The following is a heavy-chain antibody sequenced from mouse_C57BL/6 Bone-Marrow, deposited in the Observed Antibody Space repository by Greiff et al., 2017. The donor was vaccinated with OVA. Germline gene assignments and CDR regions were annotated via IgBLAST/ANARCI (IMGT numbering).Heavy chain of an antibody. J-gene: IGHJ3*01. Sequence: EVKVVESGGGLVQPGGSLKLSCAASGFTFSDYYMYWVRQTPEKRLEWVAYISNGGGSTYYPDTVKGRFTISRDNAKNTLYLQMSRLKSEDTAMYYCEMGDGYDEGTWFAYWGQGTLVTVSA. D-gene: IGHD2-2*01. V-gene: IGHV5-12*01. CDR1: GFTFSDYY. CDR3: EMGDGYDEGTWFAY. CDR2: ISNGGGST.